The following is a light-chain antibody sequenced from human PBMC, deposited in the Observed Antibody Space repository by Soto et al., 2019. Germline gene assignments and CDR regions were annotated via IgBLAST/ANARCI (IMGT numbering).Light chain of an antibody. Sequence: EIVLTQSPGTLSLSPGERATLSCRASQIIGNNYFAWYQQKPGQPPRLLIHDASLRATGIPDRFSASGSGTDFTLTISRLEPEDFALYYCQQCSTSPLTFGGGTKVELK. CDR2: DAS. J-gene: IGKJ4*01. V-gene: IGKV3-20*01. CDR3: QQCSTSPLT. CDR1: QIIGNNY.